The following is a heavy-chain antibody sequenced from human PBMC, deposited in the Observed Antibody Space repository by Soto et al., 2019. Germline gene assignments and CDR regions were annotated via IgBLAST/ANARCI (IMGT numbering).Heavy chain of an antibody. V-gene: IGHV4-61*01. CDR1: GDSVSSGNYY. CDR3: ARGNYYGLGRGRSMDV. D-gene: IGHD3-10*01. Sequence: QVQLQESGPGLVKPSETLSLPCTVSGDSVSSGNYYWSWIRQPPGKALEWIGYISDSGSTNYNPSLKSRGTISVDTSKNQFSLKLSSVTAADTAVYYCARGNYYGLGRGRSMDVW. J-gene: IGHJ6*01. CDR2: ISDSGST.